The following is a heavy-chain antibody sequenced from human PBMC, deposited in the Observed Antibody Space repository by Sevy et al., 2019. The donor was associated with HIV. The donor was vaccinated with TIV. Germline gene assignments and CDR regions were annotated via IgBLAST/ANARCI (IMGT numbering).Heavy chain of an antibody. D-gene: IGHD2-2*01. CDR1: GFTFSSYW. CDR3: ARALVGVPAATLGY. CDR2: IKQDGSEK. V-gene: IGHV3-7*01. J-gene: IGHJ4*02. Sequence: GGSLRLSCAASGFTFSSYWMSWVRQAPGKGLEWVANIKQDGSEKYYVDSVKGRFTISRDNAKNSLYLQMNSLRAEDTAVYYCARALVGVPAATLGYWGQGTLVTVSS.